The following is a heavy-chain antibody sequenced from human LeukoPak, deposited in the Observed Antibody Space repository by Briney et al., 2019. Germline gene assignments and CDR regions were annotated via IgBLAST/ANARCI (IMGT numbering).Heavy chain of an antibody. J-gene: IGHJ6*03. CDR3: ARDPPQYDILTGSVSYYYYYMDV. V-gene: IGHV4-38-2*02. Sequence: SETLSLTCTVSDSSISSGYYWGWIRQPPGKGLEWIGTVHHSGTTFYNSSLKSRVTISLDTSKNQFSLKLSSVTAADTAVYYCARDPPQYDILTGSVSYYYYYMDVWGKGTTVTVSS. CDR2: VHHSGTT. D-gene: IGHD3-9*01. CDR1: DSSISSGYY.